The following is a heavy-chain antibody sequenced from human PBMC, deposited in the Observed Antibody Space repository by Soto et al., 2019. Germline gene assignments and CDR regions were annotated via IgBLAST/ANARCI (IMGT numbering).Heavy chain of an antibody. CDR3: ARGPLVQDLVLLWFGDQNKNYYYYGMDV. V-gene: IGHV4-34*01. D-gene: IGHD3-10*01. J-gene: IGHJ6*02. CDR2: INHSGST. CDR1: GGSFSGYY. Sequence: SETLSLTCAVYGGSFSGYYWSWIRQPPGKGLEWIGEINHSGSTNYNPSLKSRVTISVDTSKNQFSLKLSSVTAADTAVYYCARGPLVQDLVLLWFGDQNKNYYYYGMDVWGQGTTVTVSS.